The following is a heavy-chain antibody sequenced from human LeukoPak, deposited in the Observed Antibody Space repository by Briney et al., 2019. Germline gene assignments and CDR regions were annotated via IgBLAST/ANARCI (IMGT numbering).Heavy chain of an antibody. J-gene: IGHJ6*03. CDR3: ARETVYYYMDV. V-gene: IGHV3-64*01. CDR2: ISSNGGST. Sequence: PGGSLRLSCAASGFTLSSYSMNWVRQAPGKGLEYVSAISSNGGSTYYANSVKGRFTISRDNSKNTLYLQMGSLRAEDMAVYYCARETVYYYMDVWGKGTTVTVSS. CDR1: GFTLSSYS. D-gene: IGHD1-1*01.